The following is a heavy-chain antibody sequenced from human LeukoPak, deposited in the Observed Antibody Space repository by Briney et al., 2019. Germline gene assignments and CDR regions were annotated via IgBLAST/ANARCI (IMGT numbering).Heavy chain of an antibody. Sequence: SETLSLTCIVSGYSISSGYYWGWIRQPPGKGLEWIGSIYHSGSTYYNPSLKSRVTISVDTSKNQFSLKLSSVTAADTAVYYCAGPSYYYDSSGLRDYWGQGTLVTVSS. CDR2: IYHSGST. CDR1: GYSISSGYY. CDR3: AGPSYYYDSSGLRDY. D-gene: IGHD3-22*01. V-gene: IGHV4-38-2*02. J-gene: IGHJ4*02.